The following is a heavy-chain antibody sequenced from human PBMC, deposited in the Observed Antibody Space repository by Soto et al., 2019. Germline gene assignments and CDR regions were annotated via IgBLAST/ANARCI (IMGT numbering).Heavy chain of an antibody. J-gene: IGHJ5*02. CDR3: ARGVVGGVIVH. CDR2: INNDETTT. V-gene: IGHV3-74*01. CDR1: GFAFRSYW. D-gene: IGHD3-16*01. Sequence: PGGSLRLSCAASGFAFRSYWMHWVRQVPGKGLVWVSRINNDETTTNYADSVKGRFTISRDNAENTLYLQMNSLRVEDTAVYYCARGVVGGVIVHWGQGTLVTVSS.